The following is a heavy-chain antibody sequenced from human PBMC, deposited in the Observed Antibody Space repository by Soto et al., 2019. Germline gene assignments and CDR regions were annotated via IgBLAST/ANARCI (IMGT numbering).Heavy chain of an antibody. CDR3: ARGMTTVTSDAFDI. Sequence: EASVKVSCKASGYTFTGYYMHWVRQAPGQGLEWMGWINPNSGGTNYAQKFQGRVTMTRDTSTSTVYMELSSLRSEDTAVYYCARGMTTVTSDAFDIWGQGTTVTVSS. J-gene: IGHJ3*02. CDR2: INPNSGGT. V-gene: IGHV1-2*02. CDR1: GYTFTGYY. D-gene: IGHD4-4*01.